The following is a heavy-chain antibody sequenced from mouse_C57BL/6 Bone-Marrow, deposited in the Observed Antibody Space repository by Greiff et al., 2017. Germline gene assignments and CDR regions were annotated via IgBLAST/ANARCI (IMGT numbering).Heavy chain of an antibody. D-gene: IGHD4-1*01. Sequence: EVKLQESGPVLVKPGASVKMSCKASGYTFTDYYMNWVKQSPGKSLEWIGVINPYNGGTSYNQKFKGKATLTVDKSSSTAYMELNSLTSEDSAVYYCARPNWYDFDYWGQGTTLTVSS. CDR2: INPYNGGT. J-gene: IGHJ2*01. CDR1: GYTFTDYY. CDR3: ARPNWYDFDY. V-gene: IGHV1-19*01.